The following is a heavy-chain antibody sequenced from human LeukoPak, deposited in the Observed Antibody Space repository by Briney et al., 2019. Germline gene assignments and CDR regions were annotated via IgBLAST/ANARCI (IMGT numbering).Heavy chain of an antibody. CDR3: ARDYKAYYYDSNEPGY. J-gene: IGHJ4*02. CDR2: ISAYNGNT. CDR1: GYTFTSYD. Sequence: ASVKVSCKASGYTFTSYDINWVRQATGQGLEWMGWISAYNGNTNYAQKLQGRVTMTRDTSTSTVYMELSSLRSEDTAVYYCARDYKAYYYDSNEPGYWGQGTLVTVSS. V-gene: IGHV1-18*01. D-gene: IGHD3-22*01.